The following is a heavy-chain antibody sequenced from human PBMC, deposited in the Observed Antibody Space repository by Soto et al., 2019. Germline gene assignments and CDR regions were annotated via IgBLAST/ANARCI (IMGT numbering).Heavy chain of an antibody. V-gene: IGHV1-2*04. J-gene: IGHJ5*02. CDR3: ARVSTSMTTTPFDP. D-gene: IGHD4-4*01. CDR2: INPNSGGT. CDR1: GYTFTGYY. Sequence: ASVKVSCKASGYTFTGYYMHWVRQAPGQGLEWMGWINPNSGGTNYAQKFQGWVTMTRDTSISTAYMELSRLRSDDTAVYYCARVSTSMTTTPFDPWGQGTLVTVSS.